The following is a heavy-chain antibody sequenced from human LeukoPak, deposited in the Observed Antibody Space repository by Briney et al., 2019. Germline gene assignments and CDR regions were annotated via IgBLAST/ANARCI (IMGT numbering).Heavy chain of an antibody. CDR2: ISSSSSYI. J-gene: IGHJ3*02. Sequence: PGGSLRLSCAASGFTFSSYSMNWVRQAPGKGLEWVSSISSSSSYIYYADSVKGRFTISRDNAKNSLYLQMNSLRAEDTAVYYCASRRMTKDAFDIWGQGTMVTVSS. D-gene: IGHD2-15*01. V-gene: IGHV3-21*01. CDR1: GFTFSSYS. CDR3: ASRRMTKDAFDI.